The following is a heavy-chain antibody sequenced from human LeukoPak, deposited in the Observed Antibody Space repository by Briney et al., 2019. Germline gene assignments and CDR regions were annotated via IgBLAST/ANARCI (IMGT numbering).Heavy chain of an antibody. J-gene: IGHJ4*02. CDR2: INHSGST. V-gene: IGHV4-34*01. Sequence: SETLSLTCAVYGGSFSGYYWSWIRQPPGKGLEWIGEINHSGSTNYNPSLKSRVTISVETSKNQFSLKLSSVTAADTAVYYCARGRRGRGYSLSFDYWGQGTLVTVSS. D-gene: IGHD5-18*01. CDR1: GGSFSGYY. CDR3: ARGRRGRGYSLSFDY.